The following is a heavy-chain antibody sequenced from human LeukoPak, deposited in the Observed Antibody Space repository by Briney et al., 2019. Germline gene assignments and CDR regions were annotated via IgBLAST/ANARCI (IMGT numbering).Heavy chain of an antibody. V-gene: IGHV4-30-2*01. CDR3: AADYGDYVRGSY. Sequence: PSETLSLTCAVSGGSISSGGYSWSWIRQPPGKGLEWIGYIYHSGSTYYNPSLKSRVTISVDRSKNQFSLKLSSVTAADTAVYYCAADYGDYVRGSYWGQGTLVTVSS. J-gene: IGHJ4*02. CDR2: IYHSGST. D-gene: IGHD4-17*01. CDR1: GGSISSGGYS.